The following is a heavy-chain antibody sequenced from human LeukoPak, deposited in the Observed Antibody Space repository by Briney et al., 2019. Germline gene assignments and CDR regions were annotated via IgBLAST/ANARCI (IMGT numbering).Heavy chain of an antibody. CDR2: IYYSGST. J-gene: IGHJ6*03. V-gene: IGHV4-59*01. CDR1: GGSITSYY. Sequence: PSETLSLTCTVSGGSITSYYWSWIRQPPGKGLEWIGYIYYSGSTYYNPSLKSRVTISVDTSKNQFSLKLTSVTAADTAVYYCARGGGILFYYYYMDVWGKGTTVTVSS. D-gene: IGHD2-15*01. CDR3: ARGGGILFYYYYMDV.